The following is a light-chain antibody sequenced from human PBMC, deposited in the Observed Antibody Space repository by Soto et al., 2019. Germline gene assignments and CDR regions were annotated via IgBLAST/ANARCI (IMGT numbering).Light chain of an antibody. V-gene: IGKV1-5*03. Sequence: DIQMTQSPSTLSASVGDRVTITCRASQSIISWLAWYQQKPGKAPKLLIYRASSLETGVPSRFSGTGSGTEFTLTISSLQPDDSATYYCQQHDTYSWTFGQGTRVEIK. J-gene: IGKJ1*01. CDR2: RAS. CDR1: QSIISW. CDR3: QQHDTYSWT.